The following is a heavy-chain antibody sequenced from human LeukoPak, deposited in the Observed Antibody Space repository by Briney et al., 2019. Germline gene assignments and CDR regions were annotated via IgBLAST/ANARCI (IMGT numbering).Heavy chain of an antibody. V-gene: IGHV3-49*04. CDR3: TRGPHYDFWSGYYFDY. J-gene: IGHJ4*02. Sequence: PGRSLRLSCIASAFIFGDYAMSWVRQAPGKGLEWVGFIRSKGYGGTIEYAASVKGRFTISRDDSKSIAYLQMNSLKTEDTAVYYCTRGPHYDFWSGYYFDYWGQGTLVTVSS. D-gene: IGHD3-3*01. CDR1: AFIFGDYA. CDR2: IRSKGYGGTI.